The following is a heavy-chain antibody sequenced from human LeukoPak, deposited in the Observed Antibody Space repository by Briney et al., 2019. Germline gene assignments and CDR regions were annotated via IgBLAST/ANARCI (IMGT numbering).Heavy chain of an antibody. CDR3: AKAYVWGTYFDY. Sequence: GGSLRLSCAASGFTFSSYAISWDRQVPRKGLEWVSAISGSGGSTYYADSVKGRFTISRDNYKNTLYLQMNSLRAEDTAVYYCAKAYVWGTYFDYWGQGTLVTVSS. V-gene: IGHV3-23*01. CDR1: GFTFSSYA. D-gene: IGHD3-16*01. CDR2: ISGSGGST. J-gene: IGHJ4*02.